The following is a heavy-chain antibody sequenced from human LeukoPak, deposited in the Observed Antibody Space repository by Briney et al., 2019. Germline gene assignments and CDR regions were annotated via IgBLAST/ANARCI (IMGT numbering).Heavy chain of an antibody. D-gene: IGHD2-8*01. CDR3: TRARYCTNGVCFRENWFDP. CDR1: GYTFTGYY. Sequence: ASVKVSCKASGYTFTGYYMHWVRQAPGQGLEWMGWINPNSGGTNYAQKFQGRVTMTRDTSISTAYMELSRLRSDDTAVYYCTRARYCTNGVCFRENWFDPWGQGTLVTVSS. J-gene: IGHJ5*02. CDR2: INPNSGGT. V-gene: IGHV1-2*02.